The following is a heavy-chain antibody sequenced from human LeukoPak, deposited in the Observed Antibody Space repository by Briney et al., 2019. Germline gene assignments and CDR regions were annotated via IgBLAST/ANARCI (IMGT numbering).Heavy chain of an antibody. D-gene: IGHD3-3*02. CDR3: ARDSHYAFDI. V-gene: IGHV3-30-3*01. Sequence: GRSLRLSCAASGFTFSSYAMHWVRQAPGKGLEWVAVISYDGSNKYYADSVKGRSTISRDNSKNTLYLQMNSLRAEDTAVYYCARDSHYAFDIWGQGTMVTVSS. CDR1: GFTFSSYA. J-gene: IGHJ3*02. CDR2: ISYDGSNK.